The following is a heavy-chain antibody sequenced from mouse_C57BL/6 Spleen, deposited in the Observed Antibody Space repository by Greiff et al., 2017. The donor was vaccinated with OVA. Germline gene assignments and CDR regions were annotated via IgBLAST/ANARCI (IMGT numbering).Heavy chain of an antibody. D-gene: IGHD1-1*01. CDR1: GYTFTSYW. J-gene: IGHJ2*01. CDR2: IHPNSGST. V-gene: IGHV1-64*01. CDR3: ARRELLRYLDY. Sequence: QVQLQQSGAELVKPGASVKLSCKASGYTFTSYWMHWVKQRPGQGLEWIGMIHPNSGSTNYNEKFKSKATLTVDTSSSTAYMQLSSLTSEDSAVYYCARRELLRYLDYWGQGTTLTVSS.